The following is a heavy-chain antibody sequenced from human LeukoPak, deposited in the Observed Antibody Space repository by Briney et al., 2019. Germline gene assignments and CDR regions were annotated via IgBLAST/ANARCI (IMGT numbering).Heavy chain of an antibody. CDR3: ARESHYDILTLDI. CDR1: GGSISSYY. CDR2: IYYSGST. V-gene: IGHV4-59*01. Sequence: SETPSLTCTVSGGSISSYYWSWIRQPPGKGLEWIGYIYYSGSTNYNPSLKSRVTISVDTSKNQFSLKLSSVTAADTAVYYCARESHYDILTLDIWGQGTMVTVSS. D-gene: IGHD3-9*01. J-gene: IGHJ3*02.